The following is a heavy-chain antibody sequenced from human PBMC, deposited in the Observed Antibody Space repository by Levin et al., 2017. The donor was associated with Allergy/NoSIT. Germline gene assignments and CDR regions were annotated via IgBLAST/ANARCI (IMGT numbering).Heavy chain of an antibody. CDR1: GDSVCGMIYY. CDR2: IYYTGIT. CDR3: ARRVAGWFDP. J-gene: IGHJ5*02. V-gene: IGHV4-61*01. Sequence: SQTLSLTCTVSGDSVCGMIYYWSWIRQPPGKGLGWIGYIYYTGITNYNPSLKSRVTISVDTSKNQFSLRLSSLSAADTAMYFCARRVAGWFDPWGQGTLVTVSS.